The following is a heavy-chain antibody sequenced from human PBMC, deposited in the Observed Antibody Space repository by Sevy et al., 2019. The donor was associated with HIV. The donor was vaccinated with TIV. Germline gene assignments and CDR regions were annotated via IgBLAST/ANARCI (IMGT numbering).Heavy chain of an antibody. CDR2: VTSDGTT. J-gene: IGHJ4*02. CDR3: AREGCTKPHDY. V-gene: IGHV3-23*01. CDR1: GLTLTTTG. Sequence: GGSLRLSCAASGLTLTTTGMSWVRQAPGKGLEWVAGVTSDGTTYYADSVKGRFTISRDDSRNTFYLQMNSLRAEDTAIYYCAREGCTKPHDYWGQGTVVTVSS. D-gene: IGHD2-8*01.